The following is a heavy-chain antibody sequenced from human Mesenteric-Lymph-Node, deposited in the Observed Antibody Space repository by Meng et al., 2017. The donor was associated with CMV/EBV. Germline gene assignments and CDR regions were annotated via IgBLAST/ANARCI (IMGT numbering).Heavy chain of an antibody. V-gene: IGHV5-51*01. D-gene: IGHD2-21*01. CDR3: ARQMCGADCPGSY. CDR1: GYSFTSYY. CDR2: IHPGDSDT. Sequence: GGSLRLSCKASGYSFTSYYIGWVRQMPGKGLEWMGIIHPGDSDTIYSPSFQDKVTSEADKSVNTAYLEGSSLKDSDNDMYYCARQMCGADCPGSYWGQGTLVTVSS. J-gene: IGHJ4*02.